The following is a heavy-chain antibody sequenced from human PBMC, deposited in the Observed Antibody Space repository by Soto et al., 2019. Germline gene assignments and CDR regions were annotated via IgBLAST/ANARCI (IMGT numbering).Heavy chain of an antibody. J-gene: IGHJ6*02. Sequence: GASVKVSCKASGCTFTSYYMHWVRQAPGQGLEWMGIINPSGGSTSYAQKFQGRVTMTRDTSTSTVYMELSSLRSEDTAVYYCARDLVVPAALSYYYYGMDVWGQGTTVTVSS. CDR2: INPSGGST. V-gene: IGHV1-46*01. CDR1: GCTFTSYY. D-gene: IGHD2-2*01. CDR3: ARDLVVPAALSYYYYGMDV.